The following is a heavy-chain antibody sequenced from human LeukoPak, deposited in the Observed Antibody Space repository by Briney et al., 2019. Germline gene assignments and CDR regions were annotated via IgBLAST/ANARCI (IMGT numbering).Heavy chain of an antibody. Sequence: SESLSLTCTVSRGSISSYFWSWIRQPPAKGLEWIGYIYYSGSTNYNPSLKSRVTISVDTSKNQFSLKLSAVTAADTAVYYCARGRWPFDIWGQGTMVTVSS. CDR1: RGSISSYF. D-gene: IGHD4-23*01. CDR2: IYYSGST. J-gene: IGHJ3*02. V-gene: IGHV4-59*01. CDR3: ARGRWPFDI.